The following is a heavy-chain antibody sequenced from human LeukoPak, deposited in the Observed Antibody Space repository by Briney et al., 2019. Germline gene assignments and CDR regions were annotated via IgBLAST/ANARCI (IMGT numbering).Heavy chain of an antibody. CDR1: GFTFCSYE. CDR2: IGDACDT. V-gene: IGHV3-13*01. D-gene: IGHD6-19*01. CDR3: AREGEAGTGAYDI. Sequence: GRTLRLSCAVSGFTFCSYEMYWVRQGTGKGLECVSAIGDACDTYYAGSVKGRFTITRDNAKNSLYLQMNSLRAGDTAVYYCAREGEAGTGAYDIWGQGTMVTVSS. J-gene: IGHJ3*02.